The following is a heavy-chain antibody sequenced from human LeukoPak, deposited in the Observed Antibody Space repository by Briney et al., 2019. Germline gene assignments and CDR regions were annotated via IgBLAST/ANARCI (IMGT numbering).Heavy chain of an antibody. J-gene: IGHJ6*03. CDR1: GGTFSSYA. CDR3: AREQTILGYYMDV. D-gene: IGHD3-3*01. Sequence: SVKVSCKASGGTFSSYAISWARQAPGQGLEWMGGIIPIFGTANYAQKFQGRVTITTDESTSTAYMELSSLRSEDTAVYYCAREQTILGYYMDVWGKGTTVTVSS. V-gene: IGHV1-69*05. CDR2: IIPIFGTA.